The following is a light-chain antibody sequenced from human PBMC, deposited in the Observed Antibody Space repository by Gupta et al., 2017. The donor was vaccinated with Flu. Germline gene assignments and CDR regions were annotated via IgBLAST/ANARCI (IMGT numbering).Light chain of an antibody. J-gene: IGKJ4*01. CDR1: QSVSRNY. CDR2: GAS. CDR3: QQSGSAVS. V-gene: IGKV3-20*01. Sequence: PGTLSLSPGERATRSCRASQSVSRNYLAWYQQKPGQPPRLLIYGASTRATGIPDRFSGSGSGTDFTLTITRLEPEDFAVYYCQQSGSAVSFGGGTRVQIK.